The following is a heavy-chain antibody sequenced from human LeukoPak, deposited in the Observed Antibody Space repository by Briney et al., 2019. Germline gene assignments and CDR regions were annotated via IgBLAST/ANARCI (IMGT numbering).Heavy chain of an antibody. J-gene: IGHJ3*02. CDR3: AREVLWFGELSAFDI. V-gene: IGHV4-61*02. CDR1: GGSISSGSYY. CDR2: IYTSGST. Sequence: PSQTLSLTCTVSGGSISSGSYYWSWIRQPAGKGLEWIGRIYTSGSTNYDPSLKSRVTISVDTSKNQFSLKLSSVTAADTAVYYCAREVLWFGELSAFDIWGQGTMVTVSS. D-gene: IGHD3-10*01.